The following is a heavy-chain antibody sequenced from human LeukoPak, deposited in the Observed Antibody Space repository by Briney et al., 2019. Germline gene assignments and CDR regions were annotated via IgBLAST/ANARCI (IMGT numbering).Heavy chain of an antibody. CDR1: GFTFSSYG. D-gene: IGHD6-19*01. V-gene: IGHV3-30*18. CDR3: AKDYDGYSSG. J-gene: IGHJ4*02. Sequence: GGSLRLSCAASGFTFSSYGMHWVRQAPGKGLEWVAVISYDGSNKYYADSVKGRFTISRDNSKNTLYLQMNSLRAEDTAVHYCAKDYDGYSSGWGQGTLVTVSS. CDR2: ISYDGSNK.